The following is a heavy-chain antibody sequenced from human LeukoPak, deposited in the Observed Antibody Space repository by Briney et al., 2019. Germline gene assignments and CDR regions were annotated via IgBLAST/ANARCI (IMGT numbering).Heavy chain of an antibody. CDR3: ARESGKWELLTYFDY. V-gene: IGHV3-66*01. CDR1: GFTVSSNY. D-gene: IGHD1-26*01. Sequence: GGSLRLSCAASGFTVSSNYMSWVRQAPGKGLGWVSVIYSGGSTYYADSVKGRFTISRDNSKNTLYLQMNSLRAEDTAVYYCARESGKWELLTYFDYWGQGTLVTVSS. CDR2: IYSGGST. J-gene: IGHJ4*02.